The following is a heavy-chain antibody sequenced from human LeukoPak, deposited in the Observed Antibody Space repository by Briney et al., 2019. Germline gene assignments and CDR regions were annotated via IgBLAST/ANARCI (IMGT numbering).Heavy chain of an antibody. J-gene: IGHJ6*02. CDR3: AKGVLGYCSGGSCYYYGMDV. V-gene: IGHV3-48*01. D-gene: IGHD2-15*01. CDR2: ISSRSSTI. CDR1: GFTFSSYS. Sequence: GGSLRLSCAASGFTFSSYSMNWVRQAPGKGLEGVSYISSRSSTIYYADSVKGRFTISRDNSKNTLYLQMNSLRAEDTAVYYCAKGVLGYCSGGSCYYYGMDVWGQGTTVTVSS.